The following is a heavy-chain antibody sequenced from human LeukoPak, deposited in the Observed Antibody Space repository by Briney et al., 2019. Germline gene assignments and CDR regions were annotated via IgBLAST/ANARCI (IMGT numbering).Heavy chain of an antibody. V-gene: IGHV4-39*01. CDR1: GGSISSSSYY. D-gene: IGHD3-10*01. Sequence: PSETLSLTCTVSGGSISSSSYYWVCIRQSPGKGLEWIGTIFYSGTTYYNPSFTRRVTISVDTSKNQFSLKLSSVTAADAAVYYCVRSPRGSGSSTLLGVAFDIGGQGTMVTVYS. J-gene: IGHJ3*02. CDR3: VRSPRGSGSSTLLGVAFDI. CDR2: IFYSGTT.